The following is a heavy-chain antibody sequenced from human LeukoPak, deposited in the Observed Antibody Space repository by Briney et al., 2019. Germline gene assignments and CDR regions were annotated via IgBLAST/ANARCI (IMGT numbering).Heavy chain of an antibody. J-gene: IGHJ4*02. Sequence: GGSLRLSCAASGFTFSSYAMSWVRQAPGKGLEWVYAISGSGGSTYYADSVKGRFTISRDNSKTTLYLQMNSLRAEDTAVYYCAKADIVVVVAATHFDYWGQGTLVTVSS. CDR1: GFTFSSYA. CDR2: ISGSGGST. V-gene: IGHV3-23*01. D-gene: IGHD2-15*01. CDR3: AKADIVVVVAATHFDY.